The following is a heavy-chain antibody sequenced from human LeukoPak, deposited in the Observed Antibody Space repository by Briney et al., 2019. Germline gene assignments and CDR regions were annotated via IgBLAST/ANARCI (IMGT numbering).Heavy chain of an antibody. CDR3: ASGGGYYFDY. V-gene: IGHV4-59*06. J-gene: IGHJ4*02. Sequence: SETLSLTCTVSGGSISSYYSSWIRQHPGKGLEWIGYIYYSGSTYYNPSLKSRATISVDTPKNQFSLKLSSVTAADTAVYYCASGGGYYFDYWGQGTLVTVSS. D-gene: IGHD6-25*01. CDR1: GGSISSYY. CDR2: IYYSGST.